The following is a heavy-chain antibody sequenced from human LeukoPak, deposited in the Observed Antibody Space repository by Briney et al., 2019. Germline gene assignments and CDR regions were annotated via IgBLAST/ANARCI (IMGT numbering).Heavy chain of an antibody. CDR2: ISAYNGNT. CDR3: ARAAMVRGVINWFDP. J-gene: IGHJ5*02. CDR1: GYTFTSYG. D-gene: IGHD3-10*01. V-gene: IGHV1-18*01. Sequence: VASVKVSCKASGYTFTSYGISWVRQAPGQGLEWMGWISAYNGNTNSAQKLQGRVTMTTDTSTSTAYMELRSLRSDDTAVYYCARAAMVRGVINWFDPWGQGTLVTVSS.